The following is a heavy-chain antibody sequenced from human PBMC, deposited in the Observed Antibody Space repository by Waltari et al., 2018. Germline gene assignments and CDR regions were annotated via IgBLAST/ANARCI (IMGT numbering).Heavy chain of an antibody. D-gene: IGHD3-22*01. CDR2: INPSGGST. CDR1: GYTFTSYC. CDR3: ASRYYDSSGYPYYMDV. Sequence: QVQLVQSGAEVKKPGASVEVSCKASGYTFTSYCLHWVRQAPGQGLEWMGIINPSGGSTSYAQKFQGRVTMTRDTSTSTVYMELSSLRSEDTAVYYCASRYYDSSGYPYYMDVWGKGTTVTVSS. J-gene: IGHJ6*03. V-gene: IGHV1-46*03.